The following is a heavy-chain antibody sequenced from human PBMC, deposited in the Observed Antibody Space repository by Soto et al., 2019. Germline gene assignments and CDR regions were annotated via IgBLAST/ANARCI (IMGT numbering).Heavy chain of an antibody. J-gene: IGHJ4*02. CDR1: GITFINAW. V-gene: IGHV3-15*01. CDR2: IKRTANAETP. Sequence: EQQLVESGGGLVKPGESLRLSCAVSGITFINAWMSWVRQAPGKGLEWVARIKRTANAETPDYAAPVKGIFIISRDDSKNMLYLQMNNLKAENTAGYYCLTDPGEYETFWGQGTLVTVSS. D-gene: IGHD4-17*01. CDR3: LTDPGEYETF.